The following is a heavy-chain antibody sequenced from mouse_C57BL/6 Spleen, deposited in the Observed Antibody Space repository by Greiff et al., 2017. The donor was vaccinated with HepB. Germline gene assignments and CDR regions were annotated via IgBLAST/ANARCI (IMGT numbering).Heavy chain of an antibody. CDR2: IYPGDGDT. V-gene: IGHV1-80*01. J-gene: IGHJ2*01. CDR3: ARSADYYGSSFDY. CDR1: GYAFSSYW. D-gene: IGHD1-1*01. Sequence: VQLQQSGAELVKPGASVKISCKASGYAFSSYWMNWVKQRPGKGLEWIGQIYPGDGDTNYNGKFKGKATLTADKSSSTAYMQISSLTSEDSAVYFCARSADYYGSSFDYWGQGTTLTVSS.